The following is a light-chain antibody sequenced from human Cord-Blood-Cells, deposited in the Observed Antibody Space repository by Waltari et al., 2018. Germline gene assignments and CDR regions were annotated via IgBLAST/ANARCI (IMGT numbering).Light chain of an antibody. CDR2: GAS. CDR3: QQYGSSPFT. Sequence: EIVLTQSPGTLSVPPGERATLSCRASQSVSSSYLAWYQQKPGQAPRLLIYGASSRATGIPDRFSGSGSGTDFTLTISRLEPEDFAVYYCQQYGSSPFTFGPGTKVDIK. J-gene: IGKJ3*01. V-gene: IGKV3-20*01. CDR1: QSVSSSY.